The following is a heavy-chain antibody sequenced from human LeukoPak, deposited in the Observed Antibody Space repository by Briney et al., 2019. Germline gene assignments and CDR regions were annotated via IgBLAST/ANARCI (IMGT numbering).Heavy chain of an antibody. J-gene: IGHJ1*01. CDR3: ARAQRSSSWETAEHFQH. D-gene: IGHD6-13*01. CDR1: GFTFRSYE. Sequence: GGSLRLSCAASGFTFRSYEMNWVRQAPGKGLEWVSSISRSSNYIYYTDSVRGRFTISRDDAKDSLYLQMISLRVEDTAVYYCARAQRSSSWETAEHFQHWGQGTLVTVSS. V-gene: IGHV3-21*01. CDR2: ISRSSNYI.